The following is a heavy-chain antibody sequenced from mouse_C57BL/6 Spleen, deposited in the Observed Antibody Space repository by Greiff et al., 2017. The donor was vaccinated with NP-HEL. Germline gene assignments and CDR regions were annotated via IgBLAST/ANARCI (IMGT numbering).Heavy chain of an antibody. J-gene: IGHJ4*01. V-gene: IGHV3-6*01. CDR2: ISYDGSN. Sequence: EVKLVESGPGLVKPSQSLSLTCSVTGYSITSGYYWNWIRQFPGNKLEWMGYISYDGSNNYNPSLKNRISITRDTSKNQFFMKLNSVTTEDTATYYCARPLNLLNDAMDYWGKEPQSPSPQ. CDR3: ARPLNLLNDAMDY. CDR1: GYSITSGYY. D-gene: IGHD1-1*01.